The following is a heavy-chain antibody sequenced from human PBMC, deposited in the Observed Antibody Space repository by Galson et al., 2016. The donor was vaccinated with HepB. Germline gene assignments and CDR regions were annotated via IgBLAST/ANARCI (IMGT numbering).Heavy chain of an antibody. CDR1: GGSFSGYY. J-gene: IGHJ6*03. D-gene: IGHD4-17*01. CDR3: ARGDSPDYGDYASAYYYMDV. CDR2: INHSGST. V-gene: IGHV4-34*01. Sequence: ETLSLTCAVYGGSFSGYYWSWIRQPPGKGLEWIGEINHSGSTNYNPSLKSRVTISVDTSKNQFSLKLSSVTAADTAVYYCARGDSPDYGDYASAYYYMDVWGKGTTVTVSS.